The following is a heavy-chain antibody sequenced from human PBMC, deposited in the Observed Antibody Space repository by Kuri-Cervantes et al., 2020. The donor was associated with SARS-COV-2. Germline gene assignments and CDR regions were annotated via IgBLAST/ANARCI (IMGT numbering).Heavy chain of an antibody. V-gene: IGHV3-23*01. D-gene: IGHD6-19*01. J-gene: IGHJ3*02. CDR3: AKDWLPDDAFDI. CDR1: GFTFSSYA. CDR2: ISGSGGST. Sequence: GESLKISCAASGFTFSSYAMSWVRQAPGKGLEWVSAISGSGGSTYYADSVKGRFTISRDNSKNTLCLQMNSLRAEDTAVYYCAKDWLPDDAFDIWGQGTMVTVSS.